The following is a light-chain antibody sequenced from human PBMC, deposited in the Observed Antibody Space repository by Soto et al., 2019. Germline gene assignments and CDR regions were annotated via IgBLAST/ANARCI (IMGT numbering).Light chain of an antibody. CDR1: QRIVHSDGIAY. V-gene: IGKV2-30*02. Sequence: DSVTQSPVSLTVPLGQPASICCRYAQRIVHSDGIAYFSWFQQRPGRSPRRLIYKVSNRDSGVPARFSGSGSGTDFALKISRVEAEDVGVYYCMQGTHWPIPFGQVGRLEV. J-gene: IGKJ5*01. CDR3: MQGTHWPIP. CDR2: KVS.